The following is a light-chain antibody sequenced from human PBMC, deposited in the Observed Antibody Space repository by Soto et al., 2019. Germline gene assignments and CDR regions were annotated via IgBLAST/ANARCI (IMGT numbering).Light chain of an antibody. CDR3: QQYGCSPT. CDR2: DTS. Sequence: ENVLTQSPGTLSLSPGERATLSCRASQSVSSNSLAWYQQKPGQAPRLVIYDTSSRATGIPDRFSGSGSGTDFTLTISRLEPEDFAVYHCQQYGCSPTFGQGTKVDIK. CDR1: QSVSSNS. V-gene: IGKV3-20*01. J-gene: IGKJ1*01.